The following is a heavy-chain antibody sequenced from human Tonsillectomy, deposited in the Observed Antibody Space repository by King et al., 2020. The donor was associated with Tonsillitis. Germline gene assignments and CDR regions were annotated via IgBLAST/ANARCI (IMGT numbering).Heavy chain of an antibody. CDR2: IKGDGRVK. CDR1: DFTFSEYW. D-gene: IGHD3-22*01. Sequence: LVESGGGLVQPGGSLRLSCAASDFTFSEYWMTWIRQAPGEGLEWVANIKGDGRVKYYVDSVEGRFTISRDNADSSLFLRMNSLRAEDTAIYYCVRDMNYRDRSTYYDVLDVWGPGTMVTVSS. J-gene: IGHJ3*01. V-gene: IGHV3-7*01. CDR3: VRDMNYRDRSTYYDVLDV.